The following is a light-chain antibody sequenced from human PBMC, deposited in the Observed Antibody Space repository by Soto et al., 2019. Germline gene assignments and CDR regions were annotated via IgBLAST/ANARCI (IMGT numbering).Light chain of an antibody. CDR3: QQYGSSST. J-gene: IGKJ5*01. V-gene: IGKV3-20*01. CDR2: DAS. Sequence: EIVLTQSPATLSLSPGERSTLSFRASQSVSSYLAWYQQKPGQAPRLLIYDASNRATGIPDRFSGSGSGTDFTLTISRLEPEDFAVYYCQQYGSSSTFGQGTRLEIK. CDR1: QSVSSY.